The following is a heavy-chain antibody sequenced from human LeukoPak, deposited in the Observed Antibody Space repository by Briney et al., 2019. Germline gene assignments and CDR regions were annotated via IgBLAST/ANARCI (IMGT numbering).Heavy chain of an antibody. Sequence: GGSLRLSCAASGFTFRSYEMNWVRQAPGKGLEWVSYISSSGSTIYYADSVKGRFTISRDNAKNSLYLQMNSLRAEDTAVYYCARDTRDEQWLVHWFDPWGQGTLVTVSS. CDR1: GFTFRSYE. CDR2: ISSSGSTI. J-gene: IGHJ5*02. D-gene: IGHD6-19*01. V-gene: IGHV3-48*03. CDR3: ARDTRDEQWLVHWFDP.